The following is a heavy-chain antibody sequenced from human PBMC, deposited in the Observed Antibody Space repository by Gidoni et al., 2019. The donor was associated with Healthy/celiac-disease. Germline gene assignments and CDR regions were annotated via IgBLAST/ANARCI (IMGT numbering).Heavy chain of an antibody. D-gene: IGHD4-17*01. V-gene: IGHV4-59*01. CDR2: IYYSGST. CDR1: GGSISSYY. CDR3: ARDEVYGGNGLSY. Sequence: QVQLQESGPGLVKPSETLSLTCTVSGGSISSYYWSSIRQPPGKGLEWIGYIYYSGSTNYNPSLKSRVTISVDTSKNQFSLKLSSVTAADTAVYYCARDEVYGGNGLSYWGQGTLVTVSS. J-gene: IGHJ4*02.